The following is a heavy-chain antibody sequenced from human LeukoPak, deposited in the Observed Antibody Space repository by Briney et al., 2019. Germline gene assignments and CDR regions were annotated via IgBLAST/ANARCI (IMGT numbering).Heavy chain of an antibody. CDR1: GFTFGSYA. V-gene: IGHV3-30-3*01. J-gene: IGHJ4*02. Sequence: GGSLRLSCAASGFTFGSYAMHWVRQAPGKGLEWVAVISYDGSNKYYADSVKGRFTISRDNSKNTLYLQMNSLRAEDTAVYYCARDIRYGGNFDYWGQGTLVTVSS. CDR2: ISYDGSNK. CDR3: ARDIRYGGNFDY. D-gene: IGHD4-23*01.